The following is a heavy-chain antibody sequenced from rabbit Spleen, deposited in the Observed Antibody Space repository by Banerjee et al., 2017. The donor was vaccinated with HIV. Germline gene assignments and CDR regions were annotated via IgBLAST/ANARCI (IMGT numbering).Heavy chain of an antibody. CDR2: IDIGSSGFT. CDR1: GFTLGGYY. J-gene: IGHJ6*01. CDR3: ARDTSSSFSSYGMDL. V-gene: IGHV1S45*01. D-gene: IGHD1-1*01. Sequence: QELLEESGGDLVKPEGSLTLTCTASGFTLGGYYMCWVRQAPGKGLEWIGCIDIGSSGFTYFASWAKGRFTISKTSSTTVTLQMTSLTAADTATYFCARDTSSSFSSYGMDLWGPGTLVTVS.